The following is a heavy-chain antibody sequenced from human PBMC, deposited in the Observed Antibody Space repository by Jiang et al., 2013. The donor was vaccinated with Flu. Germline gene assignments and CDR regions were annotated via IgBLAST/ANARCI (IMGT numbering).Heavy chain of an antibody. CDR2: ISYDGSNK. Sequence: VQLLESGGGVVQPGRSLRLSCAASGFTFSSYAMHWVRQAPGKGLEWVAVISYDGSNKYYADSVKGRFTISRDNSKNTLYLQMNSLRAEDTAVYYCARECSHRRYPLYFDYWGQGTLVTVSS. CDR3: ARECSHRRYPLYFDY. J-gene: IGHJ4*02. D-gene: IGHD2-15*01. V-gene: IGHV3-30*01. CDR1: GFTFSSYA.